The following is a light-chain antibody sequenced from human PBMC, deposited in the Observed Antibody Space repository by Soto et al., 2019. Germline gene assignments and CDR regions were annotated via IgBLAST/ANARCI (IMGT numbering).Light chain of an antibody. V-gene: IGKV1-5*01. J-gene: IGKJ1*01. CDR2: DAS. CDR3: QHYTGHLWT. Sequence: DIQMTQFPSTLPAAVGDRVTITCRASQTIYSWLAWYQQKPGEAPKLLIYDASTLQTGVPSRFTGSGSGTEFTLTISRLQPDEFATYYCQHYTGHLWTVGQGTKVDIK. CDR1: QTIYSW.